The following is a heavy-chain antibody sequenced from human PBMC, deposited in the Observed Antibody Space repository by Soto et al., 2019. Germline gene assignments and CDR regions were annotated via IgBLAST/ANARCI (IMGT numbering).Heavy chain of an antibody. J-gene: IGHJ4*02. V-gene: IGHV4-31*03. CDR2: IYYSGST. CDR3: ARGIRGGYCSGGSCHSFDY. D-gene: IGHD2-15*01. Sequence: SETLSLTCTVSGGSISSGGDYWSWIRQHPGKGLEWIGYIYYSGSTYYNPSLKSRVTISVDTSKNQFSLKLSSVTAADTAVYYCARGIRGGYCSGGSCHSFDYWGQGTLVTVSS. CDR1: GGSISSGGDY.